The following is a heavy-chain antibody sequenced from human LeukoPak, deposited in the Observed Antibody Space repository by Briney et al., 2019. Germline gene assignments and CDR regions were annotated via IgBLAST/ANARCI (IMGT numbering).Heavy chain of an antibody. Sequence: GGSLRLSCAASGFTFSSYAMSWVRQAPGKGLEWVSAISGSGGSTYYADSVKGRFTISRDNSKNTLYLQMNSLRAEDTAVYYCAKDRIVGATMEDFYFDYWGQGTLVTVSS. V-gene: IGHV3-23*01. CDR1: GFTFSSYA. D-gene: IGHD1-26*01. CDR3: AKDRIVGATMEDFYFDY. CDR2: ISGSGGST. J-gene: IGHJ4*02.